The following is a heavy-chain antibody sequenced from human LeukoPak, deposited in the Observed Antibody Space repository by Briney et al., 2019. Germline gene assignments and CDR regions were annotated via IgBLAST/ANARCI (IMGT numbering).Heavy chain of an antibody. V-gene: IGHV3-64*05. D-gene: IGHD2-15*01. CDR1: GFIFSNYD. CDR2: ITYNGGRT. CDR3: VRGYSFGPYGMDV. J-gene: IGHJ6*02. Sequence: GGSLRLSCSASGFIFSNYDMHWVRQAPGKGLEYVSAITYNGGRTYHADSVKGRFTISRDNSKNTLYFQMSGLRAEDTAVYFCVRGYSFGPYGMDVWGQGTTVTVSS.